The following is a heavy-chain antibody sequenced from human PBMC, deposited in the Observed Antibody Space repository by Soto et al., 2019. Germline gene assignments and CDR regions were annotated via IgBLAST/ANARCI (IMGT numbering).Heavy chain of an antibody. V-gene: IGHV3-21*01. CDR1: GFIFSGYS. CDR3: AKVINWFDP. J-gene: IGHJ5*02. D-gene: IGHD3-22*01. CDR2: ITTSSTYI. Sequence: EVQVVESGGGLVKPGGSLRLSCAASGFIFSGYSMSWVRQAPGKGLEWVSSITTSSTYIYYADSVKGRFTISRDNARNSLYLQMNSLRAEDTAVYYCAKVINWFDPRGQGTLVTVSS.